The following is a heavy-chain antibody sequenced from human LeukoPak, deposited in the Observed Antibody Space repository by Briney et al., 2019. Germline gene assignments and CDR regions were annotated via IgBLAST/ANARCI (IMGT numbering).Heavy chain of an antibody. D-gene: IGHD2-21*02. J-gene: IGHJ4*02. CDR3: ARDRGYCGGDCYGGYFDY. CDR2: ISSSSSTI. CDR1: GFTFGSYC. V-gene: IGHV3-48*02. Sequence: PGGSLRLSCAASGFTFGSYCMNWVRQAPGKGLEWVSYISSSSSTIYYADSVKGRFTISRDNAKNSLYLQMNSLRDEDTAVYYCARDRGYCGGDCYGGYFDYWGQGTLVTVSS.